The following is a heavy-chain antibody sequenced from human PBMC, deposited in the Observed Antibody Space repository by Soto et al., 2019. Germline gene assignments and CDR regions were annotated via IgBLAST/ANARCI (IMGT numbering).Heavy chain of an antibody. J-gene: IGHJ4*02. CDR2: IKHRGST. CDR3: ARVDDY. CDR1: GGSFSGYY. V-gene: IGHV4-34*01. Sequence: QVQLQQCGAGLLKPSETLSLTCAVYGGSFSGYYWSWIRQSPGKGLEWIGEIKHRGSTNYNPSLKSRVTIPIDASKNQFSLKLSSVTAADTAVYYCARVDDYWGQGTLVTVSS.